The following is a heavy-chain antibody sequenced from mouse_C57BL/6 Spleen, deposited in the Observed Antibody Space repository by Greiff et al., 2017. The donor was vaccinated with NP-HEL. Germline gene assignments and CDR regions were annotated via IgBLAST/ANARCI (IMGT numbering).Heavy chain of an antibody. Sequence: VQLQESGPGLVAPSQSLSITCTVSGFSLTSYAISWVRQPPGKGLEWLGVIWTGGGTNYNSALKSRLSISKDNSKSQVFLKMNSLQTDDTARYYCAKIYYYGSSYVRDYAMDYWGQGTSVTVSS. J-gene: IGHJ4*01. CDR1: GFSLTSYA. D-gene: IGHD1-1*01. V-gene: IGHV2-9-1*01. CDR2: IWTGGGT. CDR3: AKIYYYGSSYVRDYAMDY.